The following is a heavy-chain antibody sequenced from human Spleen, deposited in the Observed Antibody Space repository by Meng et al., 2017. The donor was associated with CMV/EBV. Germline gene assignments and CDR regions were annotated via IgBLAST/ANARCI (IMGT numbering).Heavy chain of an antibody. CDR3: ARDPDSSSLVYYYGMDV. CDR2: ISAYNGNT. J-gene: IGHJ6*02. Sequence: ASVKVSCKASGYTFTTYGISWVRQAPGQGLEWMGWISAYNGNTNFAQKFQGGVTMTTDTSTSTAYMELRSLRSDDTAVYYCARDPDSSSLVYYYGMDVWGQGTTVTVSS. V-gene: IGHV1-18*01. D-gene: IGHD6-6*01. CDR1: GYTFTTYG.